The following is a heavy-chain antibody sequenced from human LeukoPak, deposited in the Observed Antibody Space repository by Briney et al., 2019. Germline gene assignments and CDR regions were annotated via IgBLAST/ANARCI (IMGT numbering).Heavy chain of an antibody. CDR3: ARSSSWSNYYYYYMDV. Sequence: PGGSLRLSCAVSGFTVSSNYMSWVRQAPRKGLEWVSVIYSGGSTYYADSVKGRFTISRDNSKNTLYLQMNSLRAEDTAVYYCARSSSWSNYYYYYMDVWGKGTTVTVSS. V-gene: IGHV3-53*01. D-gene: IGHD6-13*01. CDR2: IYSGGST. CDR1: GFTVSSNY. J-gene: IGHJ6*03.